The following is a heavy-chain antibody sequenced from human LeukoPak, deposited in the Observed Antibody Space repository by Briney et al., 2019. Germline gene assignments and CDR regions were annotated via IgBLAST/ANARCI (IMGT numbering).Heavy chain of an antibody. CDR3: ARHGIYSSSWSFDY. V-gene: IGHV4-59*08. D-gene: IGHD6-13*01. J-gene: IGHJ4*02. CDR1: GGSISSYY. Sequence: SETLSLTCTVSGGSISSYYWSWIRQPPGKGLEWIGYIFYSGSTNYNPSLKSRVTISVDTSKNQFSLKLSSVTAADTAVYYCARHGIYSSSWSFDYWGQGTLVTVSS. CDR2: IFYSGST.